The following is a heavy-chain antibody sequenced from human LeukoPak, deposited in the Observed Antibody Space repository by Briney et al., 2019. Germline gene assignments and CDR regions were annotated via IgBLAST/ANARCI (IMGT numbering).Heavy chain of an antibody. CDR3: AKDFSYAHSFDY. CDR2: ISGSGGST. V-gene: IGHV3-23*01. Sequence: GGSLRLSCAASGFTFSSYAMSWVRQAPGKGLEWVSAISGSGGSTYYADSVKGRSTISRDNSKNTLYLQMNSLRAEDTAVYYCAKDFSYAHSFDYWGQGTLVTVSS. CDR1: GFTFSSYA. J-gene: IGHJ4*02. D-gene: IGHD1-26*01.